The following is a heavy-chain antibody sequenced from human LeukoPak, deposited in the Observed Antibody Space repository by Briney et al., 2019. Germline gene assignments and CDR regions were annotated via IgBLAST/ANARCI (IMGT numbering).Heavy chain of an antibody. D-gene: IGHD6-19*01. CDR1: GFDFSSNW. Sequence: XGSLRLSCAASGFDFSSNWMHWVRHAPGQGLVWVSRIKGDGISTNYADSVKGRFTISRDIAKNTLYLQMNSLRAEDTAVYYCAKSAVSVRLGDFDYWGQGTLVTVSS. CDR3: AKSAVSVRLGDFDY. V-gene: IGHV3-74*01. J-gene: IGHJ4*02. CDR2: IKGDGIST.